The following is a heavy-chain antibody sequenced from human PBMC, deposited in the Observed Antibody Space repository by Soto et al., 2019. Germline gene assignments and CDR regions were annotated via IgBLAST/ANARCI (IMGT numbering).Heavy chain of an antibody. CDR3: AHRPIVGAAI. Sequence: QVQLQESGPGLVKPSGTLSLTCGVFGGSISNSNWWTWVRQPPGKGLEWIGEIYHSGSTNYNSSLTSRVTISLDKVNNQFSLKLTSVTAADTAVYYCAHRPIVGAAIWGQGTLITVSS. V-gene: IGHV4-4*02. CDR2: IYHSGST. J-gene: IGHJ4*02. D-gene: IGHD1-26*01. CDR1: GGSISNSNW.